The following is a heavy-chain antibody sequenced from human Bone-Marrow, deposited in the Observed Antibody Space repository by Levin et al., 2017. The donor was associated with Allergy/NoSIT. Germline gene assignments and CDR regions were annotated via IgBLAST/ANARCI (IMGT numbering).Heavy chain of an antibody. CDR1: GFTFSSYG. Sequence: GESLKISCAASGFTFSSYGMHWVRQAPGKGLEWVAVISYDGSNKYYADSVKGRFTISRDNSKNTLYLQMNSLRAEDTAVYYCAKDTYSLRYYDFWSGYLGPWSRRLLYYFDYWGQGTLVTVSS. CDR3: AKDTYSLRYYDFWSGYLGPWSRRLLYYFDY. D-gene: IGHD3-3*01. CDR2: ISYDGSNK. V-gene: IGHV3-30*18. J-gene: IGHJ4*02.